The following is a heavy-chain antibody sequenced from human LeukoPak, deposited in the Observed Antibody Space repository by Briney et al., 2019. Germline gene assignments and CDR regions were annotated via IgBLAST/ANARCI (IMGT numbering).Heavy chain of an antibody. J-gene: IGHJ6*03. CDR1: GGSISSYY. Sequence: SETLSPTCTVSGGSISSYYWSWIRQPAGKGLEWIGRIYTSGSTNYNPSLKSRVTVSVDTSKNQFSLKLSSVTAADTAVYYCAREAVTTWGYYYYMDVWGKGTTVTISS. CDR2: IYTSGST. D-gene: IGHD4-17*01. V-gene: IGHV4-4*07. CDR3: AREAVTTWGYYYYMDV.